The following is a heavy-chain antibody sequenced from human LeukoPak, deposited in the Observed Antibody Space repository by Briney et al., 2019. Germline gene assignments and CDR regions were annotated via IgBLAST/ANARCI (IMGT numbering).Heavy chain of an antibody. J-gene: IGHJ3*02. Sequence: GGSLRLSCAASGFTFSNYWMHWVRQAPGKGLEWVGRIKSKTDGGTTDYAAPVKGRFTISRDDSKNTLYLQMNSLKTEDTAVYYCTTDLREYYYDSSGYHAFDIWGQGTMVTVSS. CDR1: GFTFSNYW. V-gene: IGHV3-15*07. D-gene: IGHD3-22*01. CDR3: TTDLREYYYDSSGYHAFDI. CDR2: IKSKTDGGTT.